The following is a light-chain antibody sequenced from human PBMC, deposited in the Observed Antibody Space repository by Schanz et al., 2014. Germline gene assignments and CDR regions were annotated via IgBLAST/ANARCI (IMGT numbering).Light chain of an antibody. V-gene: IGLV1-40*01. CDR1: SSNIGAPYD. Sequence: QSVLTQPPSVSGAPGQRVTISCTGSSSNIGAPYDVHWYQQLPGTAPKLLIYGNTNRPSGVPDRFSGSKSGNTASLTISGLQAEDEADYYCSSYTSSSTWVFGGGTKLTVL. J-gene: IGLJ3*02. CDR3: SSYTSSSTWV. CDR2: GNT.